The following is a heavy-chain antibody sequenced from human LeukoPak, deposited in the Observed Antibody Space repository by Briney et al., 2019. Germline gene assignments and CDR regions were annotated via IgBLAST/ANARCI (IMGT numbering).Heavy chain of an antibody. Sequence: PGGSLRLSCAASGFIFDDYAMQSVRQAPGKGLEWVSGIRWNSGSIGYADSVKGRVTISRDNAKNSLYLEMKSLRAKDAGLYFCVKVSVGESSFDYWGQGTLVTVSS. CDR3: VKVSVGESSFDY. D-gene: IGHD3-10*01. J-gene: IGHJ4*02. CDR2: IRWNSGSI. V-gene: IGHV3-9*01. CDR1: GFIFDDYA.